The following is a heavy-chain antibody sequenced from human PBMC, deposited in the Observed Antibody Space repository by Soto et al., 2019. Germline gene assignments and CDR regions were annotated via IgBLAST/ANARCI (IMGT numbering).Heavy chain of an antibody. CDR2: IYYSGST. J-gene: IGHJ6*02. D-gene: IGHD3-3*01. CDR1: GGSVSSGSYY. CDR3: ARCYYDFWSGRYGMDV. V-gene: IGHV4-61*01. Sequence: PSETLSLTCTVSGGSVSSGSYYWSWIRQPPGKGLEWIGYIYYSGSTNYNPSLKSRVTISVDTSKNQFSLKLSSVTAADTAVYYCARCYYDFWSGRYGMDVWGQGTTVTVSS.